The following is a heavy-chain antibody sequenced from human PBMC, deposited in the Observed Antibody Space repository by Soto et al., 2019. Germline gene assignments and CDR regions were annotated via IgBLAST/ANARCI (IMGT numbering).Heavy chain of an antibody. J-gene: IGHJ2*01. V-gene: IGHV4-31*03. CDR2: TKYSGST. Sequence: QVQLQESGPGLVKPSQTLSLTCTVSGGSISSGGYCWSWTRQHPGKGLEWIGYTKYSGSTYYNPSLKSRVTISLDTSKNQFSLKLSSVTAADTAVYYCATDYGGAWYFDLWGRGTLVTVSS. D-gene: IGHD3-16*01. CDR1: GGSISSGGYC. CDR3: ATDYGGAWYFDL.